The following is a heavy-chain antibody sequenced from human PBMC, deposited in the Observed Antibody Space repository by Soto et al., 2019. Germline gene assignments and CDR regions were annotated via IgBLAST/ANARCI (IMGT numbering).Heavy chain of an antibody. CDR3: ATLWFGEGNY. D-gene: IGHD3-10*01. V-gene: IGHV4-39*01. CDR2: IYYSGST. CDR1: GGSISSSSYY. Sequence: QLQLQESGPGLVKPSETLSLTCTVSGGSISSSSYYWGWIRQPPGKGLAWIGSIYYSGSTYYNPSLKSRVTISVDTAKNQFSLKLSSVTAADTAVYYCATLWFGEGNYWGQGTLVTVSS. J-gene: IGHJ4*02.